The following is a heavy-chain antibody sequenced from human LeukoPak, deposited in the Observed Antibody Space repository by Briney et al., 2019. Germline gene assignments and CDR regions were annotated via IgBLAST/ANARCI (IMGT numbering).Heavy chain of an antibody. CDR3: AREPTSGREPTSGRPLDY. Sequence: SETLSLTCTVAGGSISGYFWSWIRQPAGKGLEWIGRIYSSGSNNYNPSLKSRVTMSLDTSKNHLSLNLSSVTAADTAVYYCAREPTSGREPTSGRPLDYWGQGTLVTVSS. CDR2: IYSSGSN. CDR1: GGSISGYF. J-gene: IGHJ4*02. D-gene: IGHD5-12*01. V-gene: IGHV4-4*07.